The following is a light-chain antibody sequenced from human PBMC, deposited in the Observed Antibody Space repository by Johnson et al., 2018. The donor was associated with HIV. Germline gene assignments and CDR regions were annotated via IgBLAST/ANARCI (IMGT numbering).Light chain of an antibody. CDR3: ATCDNSLRV. J-gene: IGLJ1*01. CDR1: SSSIGNDY. Sequence: QSVLTQSPSVSAAPGQKVTISCSGNSSSIGNDYISWYQQLPGTAPKVLIYDNDQRPLGIPDRFSGSKSGTSATLDITGLQTGDEAEYYCATCDNSLRVFGTGTKVTVL. V-gene: IGLV1-51*01. CDR2: DND.